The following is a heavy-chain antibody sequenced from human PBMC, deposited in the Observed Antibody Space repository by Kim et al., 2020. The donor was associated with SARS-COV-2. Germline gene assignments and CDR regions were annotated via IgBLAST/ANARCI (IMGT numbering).Heavy chain of an antibody. Sequence: ASVKVSCKVSGYTLTELSMHWVRQAPGKGLEWMGGFDPEDGETIYAQKFQGRVTMTEDTSTDTAYMELSSLRSEDTAVYYCATDRSVAGTFYYYGMDVWGQGTTVTVSS. V-gene: IGHV1-24*01. D-gene: IGHD6-19*01. CDR3: ATDRSVAGTFYYYGMDV. CDR2: FDPEDGET. CDR1: GYTLTELS. J-gene: IGHJ6*02.